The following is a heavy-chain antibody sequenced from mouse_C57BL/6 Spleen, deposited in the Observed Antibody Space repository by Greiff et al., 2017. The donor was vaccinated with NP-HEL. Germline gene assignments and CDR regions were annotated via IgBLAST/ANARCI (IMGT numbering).Heavy chain of an antibody. CDR2: IDPSDSYT. CDR3: ARGRIYSEDY. CDR1: GYTFTSYW. Sequence: QVHVKQPGAELVKPGASVKLSCKASGYTFTSYWMQWVKQRPGQGLEWIGEIDPSDSYTNYNQKFKGKATLTVDTSSSTAYMQLSSLTSEDSAVYYCARGRIYSEDYWGQGTSVTVSS. D-gene: IGHD2-4*01. V-gene: IGHV1-50*01. J-gene: IGHJ4*01.